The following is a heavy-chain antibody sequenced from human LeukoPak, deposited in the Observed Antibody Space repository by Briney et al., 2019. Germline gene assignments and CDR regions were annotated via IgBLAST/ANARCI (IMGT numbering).Heavy chain of an antibody. Sequence: SETLSLTCTVSGGSISTYYWTWIRQPPGKGLEWIGYVYYSGSTNYNPSLKSRVTISVDTSKNQFSLKLTSVTAADTAVYYCARAYCSGGSCYSSRGMFDPWGQGTLVTDSS. CDR3: ARAYCSGGSCYSSRGMFDP. CDR2: VYYSGST. CDR1: GGSISTYY. D-gene: IGHD2-15*01. V-gene: IGHV4-59*01. J-gene: IGHJ5*02.